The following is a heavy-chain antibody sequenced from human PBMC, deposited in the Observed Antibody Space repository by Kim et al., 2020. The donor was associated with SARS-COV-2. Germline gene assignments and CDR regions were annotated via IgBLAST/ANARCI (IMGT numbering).Heavy chain of an antibody. CDR2: ISYDGSNK. Sequence: GGSLRLSCAASGFTFSSYGMHWVRQAPGKGLEWVAVISYDGSNKYYADSVKGRFTISRDNSKNTLYLQMNSLRAEDTAVYYCAKDYGWLLPNNWFDPWG. CDR1: GFTFSSYG. J-gene: IGHJ5*02. CDR3: AKDYGWLLPNNWFDP. V-gene: IGHV3-30*18. D-gene: IGHD3-22*01.